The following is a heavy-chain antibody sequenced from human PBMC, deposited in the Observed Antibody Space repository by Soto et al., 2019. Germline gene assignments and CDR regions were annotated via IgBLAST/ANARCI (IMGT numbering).Heavy chain of an antibody. V-gene: IGHV1-69*02. Sequence: QVQLVQSGAEVKKPGSSVKVSCKASGGTFSSYTISWVRQAPGQGLEWMGRLIPILGIANYAQKFQGRVTITADKSTRTAYMELRSRRCEVTAVYYCAWRYYYGSRSYSYFDYWGQGTLVTVSS. CDR1: GGTFSSYT. D-gene: IGHD3-10*01. CDR3: AWRYYYGSRSYSYFDY. J-gene: IGHJ4*02. CDR2: LIPILGIA.